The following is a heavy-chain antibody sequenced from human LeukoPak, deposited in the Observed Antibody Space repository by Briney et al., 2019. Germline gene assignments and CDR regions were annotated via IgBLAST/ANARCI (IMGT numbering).Heavy chain of an antibody. Sequence: GGSLRLSCAASGFTFSNYEMNWVRQAPGKGLQWVSLISSSGSTIYYADSVKGRFTISRDNAKNLLYLHMNSLRAEDTAVYYCAAQRAVGFDYWGQGTLVTVSS. V-gene: IGHV3-48*03. CDR3: AAQRAVGFDY. CDR1: GFTFSNYE. D-gene: IGHD6-19*01. J-gene: IGHJ4*02. CDR2: ISSSGSTI.